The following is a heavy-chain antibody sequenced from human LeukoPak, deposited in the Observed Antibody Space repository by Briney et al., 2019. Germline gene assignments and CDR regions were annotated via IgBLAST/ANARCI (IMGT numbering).Heavy chain of an antibody. CDR3: ARHVCSSTSCYTYFDY. CDR1: GGSISSYY. J-gene: IGHJ4*02. V-gene: IGHV4-4*09. D-gene: IGHD2-2*02. Sequence: SETLSFTCTVSGGSISSYYWSWTRQPPGKGLEWIGHIYTSGSTNYNPSLKSRVTISVDTSKNQFSLKLSSVTAADTAVYYCARHVCSSTSCYTYFDYWGQGTLVTVSS. CDR2: IYTSGST.